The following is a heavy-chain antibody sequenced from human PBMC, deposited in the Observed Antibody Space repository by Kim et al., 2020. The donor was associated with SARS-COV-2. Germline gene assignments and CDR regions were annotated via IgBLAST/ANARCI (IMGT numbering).Heavy chain of an antibody. CDR2: INWNSGSR. CDR1: GFTFDDYG. Sequence: GGSLRLSCAASGFTFDDYGMIWVRQVPGKGLEWLSGINWNSGSRGYADSVKGRFTISRDNAKNSLYLQMNSLRDEDSALYYCARGDCSTTSCYVGGAFDIWGQGTMVSVSS. J-gene: IGHJ3*02. CDR3: ARGDCSTTSCYVGGAFDI. V-gene: IGHV3-20*04. D-gene: IGHD2-2*01.